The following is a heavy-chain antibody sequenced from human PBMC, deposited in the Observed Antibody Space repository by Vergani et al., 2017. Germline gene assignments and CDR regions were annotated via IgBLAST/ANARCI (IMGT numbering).Heavy chain of an antibody. Sequence: PHCTVSGASISSSSYYWGWIRQPPGKGLEWIGSIYYSGSTYYNPSLKSRVTISVDTSKNQFSLKLSSVTAADTAVYYCAILSYYYGMDVWGQGTTVTVSS. J-gene: IGHJ6*02. CDR2: IYYSGST. V-gene: IGHV4-39*07. CDR3: AILSYYYGMDV. CDR1: GASISSSSYY.